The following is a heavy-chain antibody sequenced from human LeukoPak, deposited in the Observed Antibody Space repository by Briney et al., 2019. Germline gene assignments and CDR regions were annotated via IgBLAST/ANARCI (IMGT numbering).Heavy chain of an antibody. CDR3: ARKYPRGRYGDPIGGYYFDY. J-gene: IGHJ4*02. V-gene: IGHV3-30*04. CDR1: GFTFSSYA. D-gene: IGHD4-17*01. Sequence: PGGSLRLSCAASGFTFSSYAMHWVRQAPGKGLEWVAVISYDGSNKYYADSVKGRFTISRVNSKNTLYLQMNSLRAEDTAVYYCARKYPRGRYGDPIGGYYFDYWGRGTLVTVSS. CDR2: ISYDGSNK.